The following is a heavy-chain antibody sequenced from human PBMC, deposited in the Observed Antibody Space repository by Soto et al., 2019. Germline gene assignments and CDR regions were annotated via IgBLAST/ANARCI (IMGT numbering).Heavy chain of an antibody. CDR1: GFTFSGYA. V-gene: IGHV3-23*01. Sequence: GGSLILSCAASGFTFSGYAMSWVRQAPGKGLEWVSAISGSGGSTYYADSVKGRFTISRDNSKNTLYLQMNSLRAEDTAVYYCAKGAVRGVIITLRWFDPWGQGTLVTVSS. J-gene: IGHJ5*02. CDR3: AKGAVRGVIITLRWFDP. CDR2: ISGSGGST. D-gene: IGHD3-10*01.